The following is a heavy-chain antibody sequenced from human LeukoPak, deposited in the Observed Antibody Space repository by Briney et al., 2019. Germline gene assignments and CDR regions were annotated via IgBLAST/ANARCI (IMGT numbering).Heavy chain of an antibody. CDR1: GFTFSSYS. Sequence: GGSLRLSCAASGFTFSSYSMNWVRQAPGKGLEWVSYISSSSSTIYYADSVKGRFTISRDNAKNSLYLQMNNLRAEDTAVYYCARDFQQLVDYWGQGTLVTVSS. J-gene: IGHJ4*02. D-gene: IGHD6-13*01. V-gene: IGHV3-48*04. CDR3: ARDFQQLVDY. CDR2: ISSSSSTI.